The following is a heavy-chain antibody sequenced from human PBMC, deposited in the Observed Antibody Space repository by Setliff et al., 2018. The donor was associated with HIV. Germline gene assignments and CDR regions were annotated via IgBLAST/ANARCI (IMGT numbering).Heavy chain of an antibody. CDR2: IYTSGST. V-gene: IGHV4-61*09. Sequence: SETLSLTCTVSGGSISSGSYFWTWIRQPAGKGLEWIGHIYTSGSTNYIPSLKSRVTISVDTSKNQFSLKLSSVTAADTAMYYCARDVYDYDFGGYFYMDVWGKGTTVTVSS. CDR1: GGSISSGSYF. CDR3: ARDVYDYDFGGYFYMDV. J-gene: IGHJ6*03. D-gene: IGHD3-3*01.